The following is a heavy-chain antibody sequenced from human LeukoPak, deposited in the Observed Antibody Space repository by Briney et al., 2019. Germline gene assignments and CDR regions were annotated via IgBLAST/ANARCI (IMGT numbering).Heavy chain of an antibody. CDR1: GFTFSSYG. D-gene: IGHD5-18*01. J-gene: IGHJ4*02. CDR3: AKDRRGYSYGSFDY. V-gene: IGHV3-23*01. CDR2: ISGSGGST. Sequence: GRSLRLSCAASGFTFSSYGMSRVRQAPGKGLEWVSAISGSGGSTYYADSVKGRFTISRDNSKNTLYLQMNSLRAEDTAVYYCAKDRRGYSYGSFDYWGQGTLVTVSS.